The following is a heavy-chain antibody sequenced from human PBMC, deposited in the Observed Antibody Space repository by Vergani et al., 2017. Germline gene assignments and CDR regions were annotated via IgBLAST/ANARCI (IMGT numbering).Heavy chain of an antibody. CDR1: GFTLSNYD. J-gene: IGHJ4*02. D-gene: IGHD3-16*01. Sequence: QVQLVESGGGVVQRGGSLSLSCATSGFTLSNYDMQWSRQGPGKGLEFVASIQFDGSNQYYADSVKGRFTLSRDFSKNTLYLQLHSLRTDDTATYYCAKHFRGWGIDYWGQGTQVIVSS. V-gene: IGHV3-30*02. CDR3: AKHFRGWGIDY. CDR2: IQFDGSNQ.